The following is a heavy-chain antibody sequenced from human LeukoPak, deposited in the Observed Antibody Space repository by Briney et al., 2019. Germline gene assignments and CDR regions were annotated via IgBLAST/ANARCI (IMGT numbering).Heavy chain of an antibody. CDR2: IYHSGST. CDR1: GGSISSSNW. J-gene: IGHJ4*02. V-gene: IGHV4-4*02. CDR3: ARAEDLGANEPYYFDY. D-gene: IGHD1-26*01. Sequence: SETLSLTCAVSGGSISSSNWWSWVRQPPGKGLEWIGEIYHSGSTNYNPSLKSRVTISVDKSKNQFSLKLSSVTAADTAVYYCARAEDLGANEPYYFDYWGQGTLVTVSS.